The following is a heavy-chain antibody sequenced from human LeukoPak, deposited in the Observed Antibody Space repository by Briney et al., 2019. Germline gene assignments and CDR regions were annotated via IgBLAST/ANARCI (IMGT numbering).Heavy chain of an antibody. V-gene: IGHV3-30-3*01. CDR3: ARDKIAVAGLFDY. CDR2: ISYDGSNK. J-gene: IGHJ4*02. CDR1: GFTFSSYA. Sequence: GGSLRLSCAASGFTFSSYAMHWVRQAPGKGLEWVAVISYDGSNKYYADFVKGRFTISRDNSRNTLYLQMNSLRAEDTAVYYCARDKIAVAGLFDYWGQGTLVTVSS. D-gene: IGHD6-19*01.